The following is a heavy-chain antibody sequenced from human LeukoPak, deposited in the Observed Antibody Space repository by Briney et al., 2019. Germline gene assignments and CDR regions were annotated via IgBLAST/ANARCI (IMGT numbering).Heavy chain of an antibody. CDR1: GGSINNYY. D-gene: IGHD3-9*01. Sequence: SETLSLTCTVSGGSINNYYWSWIRQPPGKGLEWIGYIYYRGSTNYNPSLKSRVTFSVDTSKNQFSLKLNSVTAADTAVYYCARPLTGYSYFDYWGQGTPVTVSS. J-gene: IGHJ4*02. CDR2: IYYRGST. V-gene: IGHV4-59*01. CDR3: ARPLTGYSYFDY.